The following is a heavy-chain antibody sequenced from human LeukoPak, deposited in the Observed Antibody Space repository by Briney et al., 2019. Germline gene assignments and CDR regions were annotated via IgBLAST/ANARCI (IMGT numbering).Heavy chain of an antibody. J-gene: IGHJ4*02. CDR1: GYTFTGYY. Sequence: ASVKVSCKASGYTFTGYYMHWVRQGPGQGLGWMGWINPNSGGTNYAQKFQGSVTMTKDTSISTAYMELSRLRSDDTAVYYCARDIFLYYYDSRGDYWGQGTLVTVSS. CDR2: INPNSGGT. CDR3: ARDIFLYYYDSRGDY. D-gene: IGHD3-22*01. V-gene: IGHV1-2*02.